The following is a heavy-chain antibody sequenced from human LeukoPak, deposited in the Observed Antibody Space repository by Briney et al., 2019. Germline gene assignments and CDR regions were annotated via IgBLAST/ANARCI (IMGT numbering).Heavy chain of an antibody. CDR2: IYYSGST. CDR3: ARGDGGYYWSYYFDY. V-gene: IGHV4-39*07. D-gene: IGHD3-22*01. CDR1: GGSISSSSYY. Sequence: PSETLSLTCTVSGGSISSSSYYWGWIRQPPGKGLEWIGSIYYSGSTYYNPSLKSRVTISVDTSKNQFSLKLSSVTAADTAVYYCARGDGGYYWSYYFDYWGQGTLVTVSS. J-gene: IGHJ4*02.